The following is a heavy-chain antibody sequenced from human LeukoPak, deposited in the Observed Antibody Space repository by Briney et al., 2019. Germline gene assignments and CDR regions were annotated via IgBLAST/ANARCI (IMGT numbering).Heavy chain of an antibody. V-gene: IGHV3-9*01. CDR1: GFTFDDYA. D-gene: IGHD2-2*01. CDR2: ISWNSGSI. Sequence: GRSLRLSCAASGFTFDDYAMHWVRQAPGKGLEWVSGISWNSGSIGYADSVKGRFTISRDNAKNSLYLQMNSLRAEDTALYYCAKDMTWARAAAMYYGMGVWGQGTTVTVSS. J-gene: IGHJ6*02. CDR3: AKDMTWARAAAMYYGMGV.